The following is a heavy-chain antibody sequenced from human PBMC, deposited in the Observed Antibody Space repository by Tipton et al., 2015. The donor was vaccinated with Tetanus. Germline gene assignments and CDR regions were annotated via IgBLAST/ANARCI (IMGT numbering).Heavy chain of an antibody. CDR1: GFILRDYY. Sequence: SLRLSCAASGFILRDYYMSWIRQAPGKGLEWVSYISGSSGDIYHAGSVKGRFTTSRDNAKWSLYLQLDNLRAEDTAVYYCAAALPGAPPPYWGQGTLVTVSP. D-gene: IGHD6-25*01. V-gene: IGHV3-11*01. CDR3: AAALPGAPPPY. J-gene: IGHJ4*02. CDR2: ISGSSGDI.